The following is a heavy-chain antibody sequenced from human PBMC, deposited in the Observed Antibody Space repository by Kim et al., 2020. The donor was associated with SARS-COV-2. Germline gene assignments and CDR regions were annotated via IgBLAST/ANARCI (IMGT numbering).Heavy chain of an antibody. D-gene: IGHD2-2*02. CDR1: GFTFSSYG. CDR3: AREGLYGRLMGN. V-gene: IGHV3-33*01. CDR2: IWYDGSNK. Sequence: GGSLRLSCAASGFTFSSYGMHWVRQAPGKGLEWVAVIWYDGSNKYYADSVKGRFTISRDNSKNTLYLQMNSLRAEDTAVYYCAREGLYGRLMGNWGQGTLVTVSS. J-gene: IGHJ4*02.